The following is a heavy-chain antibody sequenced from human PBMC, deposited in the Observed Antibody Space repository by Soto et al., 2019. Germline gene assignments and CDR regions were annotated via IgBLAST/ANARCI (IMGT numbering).Heavy chain of an antibody. CDR1: GGTFSSYT. Sequence: QVQLVQSGAEVKKPGSSVKVSCKASGGTFSSYTISWVRQAPGQGLEWRGRIIPILGIANYAQKFQGRVTITADKSTSTAHMELSSLRSEDTAVYYCARDRLGSSGWPFGFDYWGQGNLVTVSS. D-gene: IGHD6-19*01. CDR2: IIPILGIA. J-gene: IGHJ4*02. CDR3: ARDRLGSSGWPFGFDY. V-gene: IGHV1-69*08.